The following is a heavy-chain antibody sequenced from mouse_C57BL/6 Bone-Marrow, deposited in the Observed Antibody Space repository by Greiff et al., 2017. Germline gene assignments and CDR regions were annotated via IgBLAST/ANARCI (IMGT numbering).Heavy chain of an antibody. CDR2: IYPGNSDT. Sequence: EVQLQQSGTVLARPGASVKMSCKTSGYTFTSYWMHWVKQRPGQGLEWIGAIYPGNSDTSYNQKFKGKAKLTAVTSASTAYMELSSLTNEDSAVYYCTTHYYGSSPYYYAMDYWGQGTLVTVSS. V-gene: IGHV1-5*01. CDR1: GYTFTSYW. D-gene: IGHD1-1*01. CDR3: TTHYYGSSPYYYAMDY. J-gene: IGHJ4*01.